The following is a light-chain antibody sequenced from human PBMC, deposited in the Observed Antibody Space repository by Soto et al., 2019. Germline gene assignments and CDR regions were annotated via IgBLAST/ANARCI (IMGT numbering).Light chain of an antibody. Sequence: QSALTQPASVSGSPGQSITISCTGTSSNVGSYKLVSWYQQHPGKAPKLMIFEVNKRPSGVSNRFSGSKSGNTASLTISGLQAEDEADYYCSSYTSSFYVFGTGTKVTVL. CDR2: EVN. CDR1: SSNVGSYKL. J-gene: IGLJ1*01. V-gene: IGLV2-14*02. CDR3: SSYTSSFYV.